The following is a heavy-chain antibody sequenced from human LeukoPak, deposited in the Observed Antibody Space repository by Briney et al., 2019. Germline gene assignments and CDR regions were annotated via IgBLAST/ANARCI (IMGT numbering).Heavy chain of an antibody. CDR1: GDSVSSNSAA. CDR3: ARGFGGSSSWLFDY. V-gene: IGHV6-1*01. CDR2: TYYRSKWYN. Sequence: PSQTLSLTCAISGDSVSSNSAAWNWIRPSPSRGLEWLGRTYYRSKWYNDYAVSVKSRITINPDTSKNQFSLQVNSVTPEDTAVYYCARGFGGSSSWLFDYWGQGTLVTVSS. J-gene: IGHJ4*02. D-gene: IGHD2-15*01.